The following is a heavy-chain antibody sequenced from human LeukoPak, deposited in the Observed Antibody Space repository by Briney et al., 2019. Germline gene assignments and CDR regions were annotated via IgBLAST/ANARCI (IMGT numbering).Heavy chain of an antibody. V-gene: IGHV3-7*01. J-gene: IGHJ4*02. D-gene: IGHD2-15*01. CDR2: IKRDGSEK. CDR1: GFTLSSYW. CDR3: ARGLVVVAATLGY. Sequence: GGSLRLSCAASGFTLSSYWMSWVRQAPGKGLEWVANIKRDGSEKYYVDSVKGRFTISRDNAKNSLYLQMNSLRAEDTAVYYCARGLVVVAATLGYWGQGTLVTVSS.